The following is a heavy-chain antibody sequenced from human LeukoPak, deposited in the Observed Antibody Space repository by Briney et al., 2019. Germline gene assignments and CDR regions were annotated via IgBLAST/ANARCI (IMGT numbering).Heavy chain of an antibody. CDR1: GYTFTSYD. V-gene: IGHV1-8*01. J-gene: IGHJ4*02. CDR3: ARDTAEVINSYDDY. D-gene: IGHD5-18*01. Sequence: GASVKVSCKASGYTFTSYDINWVRQATGQGLEWMGWMNPNSGDTGYAQKFQSRVTMTRNTSISTAYMELSSLRSEDTAVYYCARDTAEVINSYDDYWGQGTLVTVSS. CDR2: MNPNSGDT.